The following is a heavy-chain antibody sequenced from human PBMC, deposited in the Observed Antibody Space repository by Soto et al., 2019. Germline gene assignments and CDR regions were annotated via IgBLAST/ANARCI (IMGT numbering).Heavy chain of an antibody. D-gene: IGHD3-10*01. Sequence: GGSLRLSCAASGFTFISYAMSWVRQAPGKGLEWVSAISGSGGSTYYADSVKGRFTISRDNSKNTLYLQMSSLRAEDTAVYYCVMSSFYFDYGGQGTLVTVSS. CDR1: GFTFISYA. V-gene: IGHV3-23*01. CDR3: VMSSFYFDY. CDR2: ISGSGGST. J-gene: IGHJ4*02.